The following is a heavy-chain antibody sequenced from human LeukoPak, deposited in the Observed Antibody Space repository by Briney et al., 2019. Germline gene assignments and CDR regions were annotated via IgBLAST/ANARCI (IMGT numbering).Heavy chain of an antibody. Sequence: ASVKVSCKASGYMFISYNMQWVRQAPGQGLEWMGMVSGSGVHTKYAQKFRDRVTMTSDTSTSTVYMELSSLTSDDTAVYYCARDQNYATYYWGQGTLVTV. D-gene: IGHD2-2*01. J-gene: IGHJ4*02. CDR1: GYMFISYN. V-gene: IGHV1-46*03. CDR3: ARDQNYATYY. CDR2: VSGSGVHT.